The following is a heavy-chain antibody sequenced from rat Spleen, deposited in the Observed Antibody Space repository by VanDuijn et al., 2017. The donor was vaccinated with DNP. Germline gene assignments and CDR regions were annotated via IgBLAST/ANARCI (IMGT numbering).Heavy chain of an antibody. D-gene: IGHD1-9*01. CDR3: ASGSYYGYKWFAY. Sequence: EVQLVESGGGSVQPGRSLKLSCVASGFTFNNYWMTWIRQVPGKGLEWVASITTSGGSTYYPDSVKGRFTISRDDAKNTLYLQMNSLRSEDTATYYCASGSYYGYKWFAYWGQGTLVTVSS. V-gene: IGHV5-31*01. J-gene: IGHJ3*01. CDR2: ITTSGGST. CDR1: GFTFNNYW.